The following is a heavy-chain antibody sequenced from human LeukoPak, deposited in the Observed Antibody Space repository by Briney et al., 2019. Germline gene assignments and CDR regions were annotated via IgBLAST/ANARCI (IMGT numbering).Heavy chain of an antibody. V-gene: IGHV3-23*01. Sequence: GGSLRLSCASSRFTFSSYGMTWVRQAPGKGLEWVSTISDTGGGAFYADSVKGRFTISRDNSQNTLFLQMNRLRADDTAIYYCAKEMLRGYYYYGMDVWGQGTTVTVSS. CDR1: RFTFSSYG. CDR3: AKEMLRGYYYYGMDV. D-gene: IGHD3-10*01. J-gene: IGHJ6*02. CDR2: ISDTGGGA.